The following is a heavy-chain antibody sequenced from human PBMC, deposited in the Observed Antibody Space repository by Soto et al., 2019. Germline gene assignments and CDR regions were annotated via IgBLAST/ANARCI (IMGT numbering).Heavy chain of an antibody. CDR1: EFTFSSYA. D-gene: IGHD6-13*01. V-gene: IGHV3-23*01. Sequence: GGSLRLSCAASEFTFSSYAMSWVRQAPGKGLEWVSTTSGSGGSTNYADSVKGRFTISRDNSKNTLYLQMNIMRAEDTAVYYCAKDHADSSNWFFDCWGQGTLVTVSS. CDR2: TSGSGGST. J-gene: IGHJ4*02. CDR3: AKDHADSSNWFFDC.